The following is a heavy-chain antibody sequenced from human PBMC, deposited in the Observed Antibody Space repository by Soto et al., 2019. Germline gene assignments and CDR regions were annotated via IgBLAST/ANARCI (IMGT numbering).Heavy chain of an antibody. CDR1: GGSISSGGYY. Sequence: SETLSLTCTVSGGSISSGGYYWSWIRQHPGKGLEWIGYIYYSGSTYYNPSLKSRVTISVDTSKNQFSLKLSSVTAADTAVYYCARDGYCSGGSCATYFDYWGQGTLVTVSS. CDR3: ARDGYCSGGSCATYFDY. CDR2: IYYSGST. V-gene: IGHV4-31*03. D-gene: IGHD2-15*01. J-gene: IGHJ4*02.